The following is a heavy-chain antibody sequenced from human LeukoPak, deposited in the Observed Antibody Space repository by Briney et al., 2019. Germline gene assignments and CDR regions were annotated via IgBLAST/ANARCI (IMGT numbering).Heavy chain of an antibody. J-gene: IGHJ4*02. Sequence: GGSLRLSCAASGFTFNNYATNWVRQAPGKGLEWVSSISGGGETTYYADSAKGRFTTSRDNSQNTLYLQMNSLRAEDTAVYYCARDYADYVGYFFFDYWGQGTLVTVSS. CDR1: GFTFNNYA. D-gene: IGHD4-17*01. V-gene: IGHV3-23*01. CDR3: ARDYADYVGYFFFDY. CDR2: ISGGGETT.